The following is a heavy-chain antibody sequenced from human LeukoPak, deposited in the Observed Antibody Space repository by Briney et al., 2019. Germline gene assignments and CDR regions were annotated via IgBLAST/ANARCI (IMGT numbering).Heavy chain of an antibody. D-gene: IGHD4-17*01. V-gene: IGHV3-23*01. CDR2: ISGSGGTT. J-gene: IGHJ5*02. CDR3: AKGTVTTPYNWFDP. CDR1: GFTFSSYA. Sequence: PGGSLRLSCAASGFTFSSYAMSWVRQAPGKGLEWVSAISGSGGTTHYADSVKGRFTISRDNSKNTLYLQMNSLRAGDTAVYYCAKGTVTTPYNWFDPWGQGTLVTVPS.